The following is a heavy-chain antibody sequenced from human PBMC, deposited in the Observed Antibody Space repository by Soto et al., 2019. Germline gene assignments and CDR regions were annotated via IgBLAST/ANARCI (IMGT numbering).Heavy chain of an antibody. CDR2: INAGNGNT. J-gene: IGHJ4*02. V-gene: IGHV1-3*01. CDR3: ARVIGGLYYFDY. Sequence: QVQLVQSGAEVKKPGASVKVSCKASGYTFTSYAMHCVRQAPGQSLEWMGWINAGNGNTKYSQKFQGSVTITRDTSASTAYMELSSLRSEDTAVYYCARVIGGLYYFDYWGQGTLVTVSS. CDR1: GYTFTSYA. D-gene: IGHD3-16*01.